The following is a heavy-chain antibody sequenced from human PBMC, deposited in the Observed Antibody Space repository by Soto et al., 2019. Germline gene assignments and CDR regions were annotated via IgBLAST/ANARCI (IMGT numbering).Heavy chain of an antibody. D-gene: IGHD6-19*01. CDR2: ISYDGSNK. J-gene: IGHJ4*02. V-gene: IGHV3-30*03. Sequence: GGSLRLSCAASGFTFSSYGMHWVRQAPGKGLEWVAVISYDGSNKYYADSVKGRFTISRDNSKNTLYLQMNSLRAEDTAVYYCATLAVAGTSGFDYWGQGTLVTVSS. CDR3: ATLAVAGTSGFDY. CDR1: GFTFSSYG.